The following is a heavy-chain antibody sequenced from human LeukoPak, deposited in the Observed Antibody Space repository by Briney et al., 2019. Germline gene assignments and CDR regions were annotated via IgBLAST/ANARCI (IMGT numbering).Heavy chain of an antibody. CDR3: ARFDYYDSSGYYDY. V-gene: IGHV1-46*01. J-gene: IGHJ4*02. Sequence: ASVKVSCKASGYTFTSLGISWVRQAPGQGLEWMGIINPSGGSTSYAQKFQGRVTMTRDASTSTVYMELSSLRSEDTAVYYCARFDYYDSSGYYDYWGQGTLVTVSS. CDR2: INPSGGST. CDR1: GYTFTSLG. D-gene: IGHD3-22*01.